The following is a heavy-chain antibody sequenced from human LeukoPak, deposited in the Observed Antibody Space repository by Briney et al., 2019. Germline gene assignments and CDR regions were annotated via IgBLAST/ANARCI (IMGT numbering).Heavy chain of an antibody. D-gene: IGHD3-22*01. V-gene: IGHV4-59*01. CDR1: GGSISSYY. Sequence: SETLSLTCTVSGGSISSYYWSWIRQPPGKGLEWIGYIYYSGSTNYNPSLKSRVTISVDTSENQFSLKLSSVTAADTAVYYCARNPYDSSGYRDAFDIWGQGTMVTVSS. J-gene: IGHJ3*02. CDR3: ARNPYDSSGYRDAFDI. CDR2: IYYSGST.